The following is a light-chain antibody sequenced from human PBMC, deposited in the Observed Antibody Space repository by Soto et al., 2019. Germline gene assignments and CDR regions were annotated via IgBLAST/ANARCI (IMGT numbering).Light chain of an antibody. CDR1: QSVSTN. V-gene: IGKV2-28*01. CDR3: MQALHTPLT. Sequence: MTQSPSSLSSSLRDRVTVTCRASQSVSTNLNWYQQKPGQSPQVLIYLASNRASGVPDRFSGSGSGTDFTLKISRVEAEDVGVYYCMQALHTPLTFGGGTKVDIK. CDR2: LAS. J-gene: IGKJ4*01.